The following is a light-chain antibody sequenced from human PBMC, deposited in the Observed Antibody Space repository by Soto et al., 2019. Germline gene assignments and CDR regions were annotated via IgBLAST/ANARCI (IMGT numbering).Light chain of an antibody. CDR2: DVS. CDR1: RRDVGGYNY. CDR3: SSYTSRSTLVA. V-gene: IGLV2-14*03. J-gene: IGLJ2*01. Sequence: QSALTQPASVSGSPGQSITISCTGTRRDVGGYNYVSWYRQYPGNAPQLIIYDVSTRPSGVSDRISGSKSGTTASLTISGLQAEDEADYYCSSYTSRSTLVAFGGGTKLTVL.